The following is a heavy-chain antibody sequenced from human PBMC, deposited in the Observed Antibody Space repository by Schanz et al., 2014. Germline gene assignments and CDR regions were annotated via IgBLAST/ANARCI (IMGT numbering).Heavy chain of an antibody. CDR2: IYTSGAT. CDR3: ARGNDIQVWSLDY. D-gene: IGHD5-18*01. J-gene: IGHJ4*02. V-gene: IGHV4-4*07. CDR1: GDSISSYS. Sequence: QVQLQESGPGLVKPSETLSLTCTVSGDSISSYSWSWIRRPAGKGLEWIGRIYTSGATNYNPSLKNRLTMPVETSDTQVPLTLRSLTAADTAVYYCARGNDIQVWSLDYWGQGTLVTVSS.